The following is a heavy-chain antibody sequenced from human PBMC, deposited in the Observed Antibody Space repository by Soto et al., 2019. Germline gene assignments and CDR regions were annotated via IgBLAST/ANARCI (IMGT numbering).Heavy chain of an antibody. Sequence: QVQLQQWGAGLLKPSETLSLTCAVYGGSFSGYYWRWIRQPPGKGLEWIGEINHSGSTNYNPSLKSRVTISVDTSKNQFSLKLSSVTAADTAVYYCARGGWGSCSGGSCYPLYWYYCGMDVWGQGTKVTVSS. D-gene: IGHD2-15*01. CDR1: GGSFSGYY. V-gene: IGHV4-34*01. CDR2: INHSGST. CDR3: ARGGWGSCSGGSCYPLYWYYCGMDV. J-gene: IGHJ6*02.